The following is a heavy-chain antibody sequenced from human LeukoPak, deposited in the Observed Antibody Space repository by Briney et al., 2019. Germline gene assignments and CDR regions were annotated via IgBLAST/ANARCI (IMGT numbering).Heavy chain of an antibody. Sequence: SLRLSCAASGFTFDDYAMHWVRQAPGKGLEWVSGISWNSGSIGYADSVKGRFTISRDNAKNSLYLQMNSLRAEDMALYYCAKGDGGYYTDQVDYWGQGTLVTVSS. CDR3: AKGDGGYYTDQVDY. CDR1: GFTFDDYA. D-gene: IGHD2-8*01. V-gene: IGHV3-9*03. J-gene: IGHJ4*02. CDR2: ISWNSGSI.